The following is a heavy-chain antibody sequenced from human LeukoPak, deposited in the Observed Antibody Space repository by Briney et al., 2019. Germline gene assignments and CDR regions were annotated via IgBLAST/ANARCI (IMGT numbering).Heavy chain of an antibody. J-gene: IGHJ5*02. CDR1: GGSISSSSYY. Sequence: SETLSLTCTVSGGSISSSSYYWGWIRQPPGKGLEWIGYIYYSGSTNYNPSLKSRVTISVDTSKNQFSLKLSSVTAADTAVYYCARARYCSGGSCYSSWFDPWGQGTLVTVSS. D-gene: IGHD2-15*01. CDR2: IYYSGST. CDR3: ARARYCSGGSCYSSWFDP. V-gene: IGHV4-61*05.